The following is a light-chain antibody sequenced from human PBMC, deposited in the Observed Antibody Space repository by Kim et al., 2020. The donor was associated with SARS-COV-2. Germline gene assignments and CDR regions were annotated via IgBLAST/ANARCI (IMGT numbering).Light chain of an antibody. CDR1: SSDVGYFDY. CDR2: DVT. CDR3: SSYAGDYTWV. J-gene: IGLJ3*02. V-gene: IGLV2-11*01. Sequence: QSALTQPRSVSGSPGQSVTISCNGTSSDVGYFDYVSWYQQHPGKAPKLMIYDVTKRPSGVPDRFSGSKSGNTASLTISGLQAEDEAAYHCSSYAGDYTWVFGGGTQLTVL.